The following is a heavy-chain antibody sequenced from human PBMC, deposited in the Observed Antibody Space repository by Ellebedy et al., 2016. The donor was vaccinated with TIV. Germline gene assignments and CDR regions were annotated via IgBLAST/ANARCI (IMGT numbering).Heavy chain of an antibody. J-gene: IGHJ2*01. CDR3: AKALRRAAMVSQTWYFDL. D-gene: IGHD5-18*01. Sequence: GGSLRLXXAASGFTFSSYAMSWVRQAPGKGLEWVSAISGSGGSTYYADSVKGRFTISRDNSKNTLYLQMNSLRAEDTAVYYCAKALRRAAMVSQTWYFDLWGRGTLVTVSS. CDR2: ISGSGGST. CDR1: GFTFSSYA. V-gene: IGHV3-23*01.